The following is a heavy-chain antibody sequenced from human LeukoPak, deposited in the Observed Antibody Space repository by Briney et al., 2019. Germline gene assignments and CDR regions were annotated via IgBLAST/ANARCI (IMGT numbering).Heavy chain of an antibody. D-gene: IGHD3-22*01. CDR1: GGSISSDY. V-gene: IGHV4-59*08. CDR3: ARGYYDSSGYSSPFDY. J-gene: IGHJ4*02. CDR2: IYYTGST. Sequence: SETLSLTRSVSGGSISSDYWNWIRQPPGKGLEWIAYIYYTGSTNYNPSLKSRVTISLDTSKNQFSLKLSSVTAADTAVYYCARGYYDSSGYSSPFDYWGQGTLVTVSS.